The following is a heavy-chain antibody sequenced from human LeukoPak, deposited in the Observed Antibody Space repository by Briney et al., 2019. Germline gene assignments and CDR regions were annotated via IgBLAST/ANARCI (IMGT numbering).Heavy chain of an antibody. J-gene: IGHJ6*03. CDR3: ARDPYSGSYGHLYYYYMDV. CDR2: IYSGGST. D-gene: IGHD1-26*01. Sequence: GGSLRLSCAASGFTVSSNYMSWVRQAPGKGLEWVSVIYSGGSTYYADPVKGRFTISRDNSKNTLYLQMNSLRAEDTAVYYCARDPYSGSYGHLYYYYMDVWGKGTTVTISS. CDR1: GFTVSSNY. V-gene: IGHV3-66*01.